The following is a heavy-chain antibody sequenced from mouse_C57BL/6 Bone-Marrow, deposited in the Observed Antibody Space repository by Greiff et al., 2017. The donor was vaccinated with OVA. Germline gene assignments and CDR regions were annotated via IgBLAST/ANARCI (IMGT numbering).Heavy chain of an antibody. D-gene: IGHD2-4*01. V-gene: IGHV5-6*02. CDR2: ISSGGSYT. CDR3: ARRERLRRGFAY. J-gene: IGHJ3*01. Sequence: EVMLVESGGDLVKPGGSLKLSCAASGFTFSSYGMSWVRQTPDKRLEWVATISSGGSYTYYPDSVKGRFTISRDNAKNTLYLQMSRLKSEDTAMYYCARRERLRRGFAYWGQGTLVTVSA. CDR1: GFTFSSYG.